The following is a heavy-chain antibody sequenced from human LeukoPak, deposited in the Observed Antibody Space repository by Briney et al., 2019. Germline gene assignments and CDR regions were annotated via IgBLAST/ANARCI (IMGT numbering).Heavy chain of an antibody. Sequence: PSETLSLTCAVYGGSFSGYYWSWIRQPPGKGLEWIGEINHSGSTNYNPSLKSRVTISVDTSKNQFSLKLSSVTAAGTAVYYGYYYDSSGYQSYWGQGTLVTVSS. D-gene: IGHD3-22*01. CDR3: YYYDSSGYQSY. J-gene: IGHJ4*02. CDR2: INHSGST. CDR1: GGSFSGYY. V-gene: IGHV4-34*01.